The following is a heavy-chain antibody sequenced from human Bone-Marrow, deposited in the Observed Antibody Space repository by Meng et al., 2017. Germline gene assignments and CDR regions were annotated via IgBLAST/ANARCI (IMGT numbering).Heavy chain of an antibody. J-gene: IGHJ5*02. CDR2: IYYSGST. CDR3: ARAGSGIVVVLDP. Sequence: QVQLQEPGPGLGKPSETLSLTCTVSGGSISSSSYYWGWIRQPPGKGLEWIGSIYYSGSTYYNPSLKSRVTISVDTSKNQFSLKLSSVTAADTAVYYCARAGSGIVVVLDPWGQGTLVTVSS. CDR1: GGSISSSSYY. D-gene: IGHD2-2*01. V-gene: IGHV4-39*07.